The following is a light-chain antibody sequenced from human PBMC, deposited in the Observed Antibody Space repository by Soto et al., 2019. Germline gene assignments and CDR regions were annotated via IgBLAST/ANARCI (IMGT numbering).Light chain of an antibody. CDR3: QQYGSSPPIA. Sequence: EIVLTQSPGTLSLSPGERATLSCRASQSVSSSYLAWYQQKPGQAPRLLIYGASSRATGIPDRFSGSGSGTDCTLTISRLEPEGFAVYYCQQYGSSPPIAFGQGTRLEMK. CDR2: GAS. CDR1: QSVSSSY. V-gene: IGKV3-20*01. J-gene: IGKJ5*01.